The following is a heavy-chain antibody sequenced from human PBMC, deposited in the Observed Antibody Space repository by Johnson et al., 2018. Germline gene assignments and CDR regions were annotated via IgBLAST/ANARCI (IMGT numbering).Heavy chain of an antibody. CDR2: IGTAADT. CDR3: ARGRDGGFDI. CDR1: GFTFSSYD. J-gene: IGHJ3*02. D-gene: IGHD2-21*01. V-gene: IGHV3-13*01. Sequence: VQLVQSGGGLVKPGGSLRLSCAASGFTFSSYDMFWVRQVIGKGLEWVSAIGTAADTYYSTSVKGRFTISRENAKNSFFLQMRGLTAGGTAVYFCARGRDGGFDIWGQGTMVTVSS.